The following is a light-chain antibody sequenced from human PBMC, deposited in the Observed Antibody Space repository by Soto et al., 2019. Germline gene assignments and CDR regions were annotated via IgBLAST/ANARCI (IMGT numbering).Light chain of an antibody. CDR3: QQYKSSHSTT. CDR1: QSVSSRY. CDR2: GPS. V-gene: IGKV3D-15*01. Sequence: ILVTQSPSTLAGSAGERTTLSCRTGQSVSSRYLAWYQQKPGQAPRLLLYGPSTSATGISARFSGSGSGTEFTLTISGLQYEDFAVYYCQQYKSSHSTTFGQGTRLEIK. J-gene: IGKJ5*01.